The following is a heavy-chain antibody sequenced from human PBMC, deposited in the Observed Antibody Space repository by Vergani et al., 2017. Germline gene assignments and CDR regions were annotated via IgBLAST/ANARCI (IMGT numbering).Heavy chain of an antibody. CDR2: IYHSGST. CDR1: GYSISSGYY. Sequence: QVQLQESGPGLAKPSETLSLTCAVSGYSISSGYYWGWIRQPPGKGLEWIGSIYHSGSTYYNPSLKSRVTISVDTSKNQFSLKLSSVTAADTAVYYCARGQEWESYRYWGQGTLVTVSS. J-gene: IGHJ4*02. D-gene: IGHD1-26*01. V-gene: IGHV4-38-2*01. CDR3: ARGQEWESYRY.